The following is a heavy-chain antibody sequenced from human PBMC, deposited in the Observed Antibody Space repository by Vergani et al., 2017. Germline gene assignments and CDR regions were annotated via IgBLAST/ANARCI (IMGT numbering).Heavy chain of an antibody. D-gene: IGHD3-22*01. Sequence: EVQLVESGGGLVQPGGSLRLSCAASGFTFSSYWMHWVRQAQGKGLVWVSRINSDGSSTSYADSVKGRFTISRDNAKNTLYLQMNSLRAEDTAVYYCAREGYDSRAGTDYFDYWGQGTLVTVSS. V-gene: IGHV3-74*01. CDR1: GFTFSSYW. CDR2: INSDGSST. J-gene: IGHJ4*02. CDR3: AREGYDSRAGTDYFDY.